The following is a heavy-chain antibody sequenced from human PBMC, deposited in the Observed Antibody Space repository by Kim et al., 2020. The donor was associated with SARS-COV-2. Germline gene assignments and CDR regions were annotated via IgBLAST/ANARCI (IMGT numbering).Heavy chain of an antibody. CDR3: ARVPRSTRPRKNNWFDP. J-gene: IGHJ5*02. D-gene: IGHD4-17*01. V-gene: IGHV4-34*01. Sequence: SETRSLTCAVYGGSFSGYYWSWIRQPPGKGLEWIGEINHSGSTNYNPSLKSRVTISVDTSKNQFSLKLSSVTAADTAVYYCARVPRSTRPRKNNWFDPWGQGTLVTVSS. CDR1: GGSFSGYY. CDR2: INHSGST.